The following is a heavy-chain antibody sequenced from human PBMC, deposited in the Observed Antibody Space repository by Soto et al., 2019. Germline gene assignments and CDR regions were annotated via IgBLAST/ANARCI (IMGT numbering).Heavy chain of an antibody. CDR3: ARDIYSYGSVGTPDI. Sequence: GGSLRLSCAASGFTFSISSMNWVRQAPGKGLEWVSSISGTSDYISYADSVKGRFTISRDNSRNTLDLQMDNLRTEDKGVYFCARDIYSYGSVGTPDIWGQGTMVTVS. CDR1: GFTFSISS. J-gene: IGHJ3*02. CDR2: ISGTSDYI. D-gene: IGHD5-18*01. V-gene: IGHV3-21*03.